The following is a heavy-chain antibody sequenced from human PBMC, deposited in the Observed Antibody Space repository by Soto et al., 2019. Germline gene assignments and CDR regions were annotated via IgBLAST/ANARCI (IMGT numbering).Heavy chain of an antibody. Sequence: GGSLRLSCAASGFTFSSYGMHWVRQAPGKGLEWVAVISYDGSNKYYADSVKGRFTISRDNSKNTLYLQMNSLRAEDTAVYYCAKDGPRSYYDSSGYYPIYYFDYCGQGTLVTVSS. CDR3: AKDGPRSYYDSSGYYPIYYFDY. J-gene: IGHJ4*02. CDR2: ISYDGSNK. V-gene: IGHV3-30*18. CDR1: GFTFSSYG. D-gene: IGHD3-22*01.